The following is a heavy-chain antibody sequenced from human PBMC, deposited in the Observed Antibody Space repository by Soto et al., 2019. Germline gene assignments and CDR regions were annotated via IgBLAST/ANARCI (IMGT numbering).Heavy chain of an antibody. CDR1: GSSITNYQ. D-gene: IGHD2-2*03. CDR2: VYYSGSA. Sequence: PSETLSLTCTISGSSITNYQWSWIRQPPGKGLEWIGHVYYSGSANYNPTLKSRVTISIDTSKSQFSLNLGSVTAAGTAVYFCARHAGSLGYWGQGTLVTVSS. J-gene: IGHJ4*02. V-gene: IGHV4-59*08. CDR3: ARHAGSLGY.